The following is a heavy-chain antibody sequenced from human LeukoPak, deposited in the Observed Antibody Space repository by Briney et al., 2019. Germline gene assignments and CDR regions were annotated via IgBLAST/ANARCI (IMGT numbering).Heavy chain of an antibody. V-gene: IGHV3-30*02. Sequence: PGGSLRLSCAASGFTFSRYGMHWVRQAPGKGLEWVALIRYDGSNKNDADSVKGRFTISRDNSKNTLYLQMNSLRVEDTAVYYCAKTSDYDSSGYFNYYYYYMDVWGKGTTVTVSS. D-gene: IGHD3-22*01. CDR1: GFTFSRYG. CDR2: IRYDGSNK. CDR3: AKTSDYDSSGYFNYYYYYMDV. J-gene: IGHJ6*03.